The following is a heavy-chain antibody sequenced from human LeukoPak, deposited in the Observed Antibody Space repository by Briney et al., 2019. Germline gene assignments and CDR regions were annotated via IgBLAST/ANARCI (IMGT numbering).Heavy chain of an antibody. CDR2: ISGSGGST. Sequence: GGSLRLSCAASGFTFSSYAMSWVRQAPGKGLEWVSAISGSGGSTYYADSVKGRFTISRDNAKNSLYLQMNSLRAEDTAVYYCARVRSSGNFDYWGQGTLVTVSS. D-gene: IGHD6-19*01. J-gene: IGHJ4*02. CDR3: ARVRSSGNFDY. CDR1: GFTFSSYA. V-gene: IGHV3-23*01.